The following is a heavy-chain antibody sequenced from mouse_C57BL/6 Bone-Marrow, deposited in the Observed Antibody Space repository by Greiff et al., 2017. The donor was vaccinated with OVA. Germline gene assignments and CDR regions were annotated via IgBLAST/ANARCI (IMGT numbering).Heavy chain of an antibody. CDR1: GYTFTDHT. CDR3: ARGEDYYGSDWYFDV. Sequence: QVQLQQSDAELVKPGASVKISCKVSGYTFTDHTIHWMKQRPEQGLEWIGYIYPRDGSTKYNEKFKGKATLTADKSSSTAYMQLNSLTSEDSAVYFGARGEDYYGSDWYFDVWGTGTTVTVSS. D-gene: IGHD1-1*01. CDR2: IYPRDGST. V-gene: IGHV1-78*01. J-gene: IGHJ1*03.